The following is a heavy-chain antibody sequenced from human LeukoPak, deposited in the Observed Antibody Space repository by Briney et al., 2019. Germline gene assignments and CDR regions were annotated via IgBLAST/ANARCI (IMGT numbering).Heavy chain of an antibody. CDR2: IWFDGRNK. CDR3: AREWGPIAVSGGPGY. J-gene: IGHJ4*02. CDR1: GFTFSNYG. Sequence: GRSLRLSCAASGFTFSNYGMHWVRQAPGKGLEWVALIWFDGRNKFHADSVKGRFTISRDNSKNTLFLQMNSLRAEDTAVYYCAREWGPIAVSGGPGYWGQGALVSVSS. V-gene: IGHV3-33*01. D-gene: IGHD6-19*01.